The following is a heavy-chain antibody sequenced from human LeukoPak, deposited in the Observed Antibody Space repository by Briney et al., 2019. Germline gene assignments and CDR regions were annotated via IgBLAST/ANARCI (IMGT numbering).Heavy chain of an antibody. V-gene: IGHV3-53*01. CDR3: ARNELDY. CDR1: GGSISNSSYY. Sequence: PSETLSLTCIVSGGSISNSSYYWGWIRQAPGKGLEWVSVIYSGGSTYYADSVKGRFTISRDNSKNTLYLQMNSLRAEDTAVYYCARNELDYWGQGTLVTVSS. J-gene: IGHJ4*02. CDR2: IYSGGST.